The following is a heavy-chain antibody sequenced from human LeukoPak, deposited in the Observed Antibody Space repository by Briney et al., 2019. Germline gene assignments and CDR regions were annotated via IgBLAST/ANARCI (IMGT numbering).Heavy chain of an antibody. CDR3: VKPDSSGYFGYH. J-gene: IGHJ4*02. V-gene: IGHV3-64D*06. CDR1: GFTFSYHS. CDR2: ISSNDDNT. Sequence: GGSLRLSCSASGFTFSYHSMHWVRQAPGKGLEYVSAISSNDDNTYYADSVKGRFSISRDNSKNTLHLQMSSLRAEDTAVYYCVKPDSSGYFGYHWGRGTLVTVSS. D-gene: IGHD3-22*01.